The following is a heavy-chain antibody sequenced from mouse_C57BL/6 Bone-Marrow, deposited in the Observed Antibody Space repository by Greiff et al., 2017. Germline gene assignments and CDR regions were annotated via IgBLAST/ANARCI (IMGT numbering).Heavy chain of an antibody. J-gene: IGHJ2*01. CDR3: SRSFYYYGSSAFGY. CDR1: GFTFSDYG. CDR2: ISSGSSTI. V-gene: IGHV5-17*01. D-gene: IGHD1-1*01. Sequence: EVKVVESGGGLVKPGGSLKLSCADSGFTFSDYGMHWVRQAPEKGLEWVAYISSGSSTIYYADTVNGRFTISSDNAKNTLFLQMTSLRSEDTAMYYCSRSFYYYGSSAFGYWGQGTTLTVSS.